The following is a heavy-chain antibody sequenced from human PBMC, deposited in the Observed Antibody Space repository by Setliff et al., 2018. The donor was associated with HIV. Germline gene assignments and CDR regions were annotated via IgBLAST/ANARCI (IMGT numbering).Heavy chain of an antibody. V-gene: IGHV3-49*04. Sequence: GGSLRLSCAASGFTFGDYAMSWVRQAPGKGLEWVGFIRTNARGGATEYAASVKGRFTISRDDSKSIAYLQMSSLKIEDTAVYYCAADVPNFSDDYIPIDYWGRGTLVTVSS. CDR3: AADVPNFSDDYIPIDY. CDR1: GFTFGDYA. J-gene: IGHJ4*02. D-gene: IGHD4-4*01. CDR2: IRTNARGGAT.